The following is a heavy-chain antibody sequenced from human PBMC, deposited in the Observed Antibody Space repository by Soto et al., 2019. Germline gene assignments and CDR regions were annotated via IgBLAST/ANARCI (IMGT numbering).Heavy chain of an antibody. CDR2: ISHSGST. D-gene: IGHD6-19*01. V-gene: IGHV4-30-2*01. CDR1: GGSTSSGGYS. CDR3: ARGGLLPDY. Sequence: QLQLQESGSGLVKPSQTLSLTCAVSGGSTSSGGYSWSWLRQPPGKGLEWIGYISHSGSTYYNPSLQSRVTISVDTSQNQFSLRLSSVTAADTAVYYCARGGLLPDYWGQGTLVTVSS. J-gene: IGHJ4*02.